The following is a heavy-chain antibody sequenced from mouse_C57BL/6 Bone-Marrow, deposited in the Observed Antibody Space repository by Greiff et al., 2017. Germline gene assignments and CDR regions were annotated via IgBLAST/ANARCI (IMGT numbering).Heavy chain of an antibody. D-gene: IGHD1-1*01. CDR1: GYTFTSYT. CDR3: ARETTVVGRYFDV. CDR2: INPSSGYT. V-gene: IGHV1-4*01. J-gene: IGHJ1*03. Sequence: QVQLQQSGAELARPCASVKMSCKASGYTFTSYTMHWVKQRPGQGLEWIGYINPSSGYTKYNQKFKDKATLTADKSSSTAYMQLSSLTSEDSAVYYCARETTVVGRYFDVWGTGTTVTVSS.